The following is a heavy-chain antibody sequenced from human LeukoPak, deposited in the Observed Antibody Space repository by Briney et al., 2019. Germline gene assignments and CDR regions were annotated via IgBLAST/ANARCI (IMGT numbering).Heavy chain of an antibody. CDR3: AKEVGHVAWFGELLYNTYYYYGMDV. CDR1: GFTFSSYW. V-gene: IGHV3-30*18. J-gene: IGHJ6*02. CDR2: ISYDGSNK. D-gene: IGHD3-10*01. Sequence: GGSLRLSCAASGFTFSSYWMSWVRQAPGKGLEWVAVISYDGSNKYYADSVKGRFTISRDNSKNTLYLQMNSLRAEDTAVYYCAKEVGHVAWFGELLYNTYYYYGMDVWGQGTTVTVSS.